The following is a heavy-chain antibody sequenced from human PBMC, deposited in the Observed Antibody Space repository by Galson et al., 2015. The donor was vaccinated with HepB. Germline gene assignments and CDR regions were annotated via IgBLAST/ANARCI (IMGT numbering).Heavy chain of an antibody. CDR2: IRHDGTDE. CDR1: GFILNAYG. CDR3: ATSAATSTAINDQWSGP. Sequence: SLRLSCAASGFILNAYGVHWVRQAPGKGLEWVAFIRHDGTDEKYLESVKGRFTISRDNSKNMVCLQMNSLRAEDTAVYYCATSAATSTAINDQWSGPWGQGTLVIVSS. V-gene: IGHV3-30*02. D-gene: IGHD5-18*01. J-gene: IGHJ5*02.